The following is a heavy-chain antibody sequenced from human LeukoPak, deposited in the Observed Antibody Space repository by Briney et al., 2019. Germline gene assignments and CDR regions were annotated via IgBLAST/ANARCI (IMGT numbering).Heavy chain of an antibody. CDR2: FDPEDGDT. CDR3: ATDFGMVRGVTSNF. CDR1: GYTLIDLS. Sequence: ASVKVSCKVSGYTLIDLSMHWVRQAPGKGLEWMGSFDPEDGDTIYAQKFQGRVTMTEDTTTDTVYMELSNLRSEDTAVYYCATDFGMVRGVTSNFWGQGTLVTVSS. J-gene: IGHJ4*02. V-gene: IGHV1-24*01. D-gene: IGHD3-10*01.